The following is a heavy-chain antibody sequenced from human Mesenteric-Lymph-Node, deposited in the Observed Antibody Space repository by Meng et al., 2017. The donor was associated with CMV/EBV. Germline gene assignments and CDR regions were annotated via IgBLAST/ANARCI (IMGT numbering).Heavy chain of an antibody. J-gene: IGHJ5*02. Sequence: SETLSLTCTVSGGSISSYYWSWIRQPPGKGLEWIGSIYYTGSTNHNPSLESRVTISLDRPKNHFSLKLTSMTAADTAVYYCARGSDYWFDPWGQGTLVTVSS. D-gene: IGHD4/OR15-4a*01. V-gene: IGHV4-59*12. CDR2: IYYTGST. CDR1: GGSISSYY. CDR3: ARGSDYWFDP.